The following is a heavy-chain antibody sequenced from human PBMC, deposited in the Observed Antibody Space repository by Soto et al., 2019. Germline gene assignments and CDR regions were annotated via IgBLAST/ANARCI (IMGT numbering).Heavy chain of an antibody. V-gene: IGHV3-7*05. Sequence: GESLKISCAASGFTFSSYWMSWVRQAPGKGLEWVANIKQDGSEKYYVDTVKGRFTISRDNAKNSLYLQMNSLRAEDTAVYYCARAIAVAGHFDYWGQGTLVTVSS. CDR2: IKQDGSEK. J-gene: IGHJ4*02. CDR3: ARAIAVAGHFDY. CDR1: GFTFSSYW. D-gene: IGHD6-19*01.